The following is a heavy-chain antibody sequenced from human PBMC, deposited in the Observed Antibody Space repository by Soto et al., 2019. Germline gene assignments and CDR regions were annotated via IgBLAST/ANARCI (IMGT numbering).Heavy chain of an antibody. CDR3: ARGYCSTTDCYHPYFDD. CDR2: ISSSSSSI. CDR1: GFTFSSYS. D-gene: IGHD2-2*01. Sequence: EVQVVESGGGLVQPGGSLRVSCVVSGFTFSSYSMNWVRQAPGKGLEWVSYISSSSSSIYYVDSVKGRFTISRDNAKNSLYLQMNSLRAEDTAVYYCARGYCSTTDCYHPYFDDWGQGTLVTVSS. J-gene: IGHJ4*02. V-gene: IGHV3-48*01.